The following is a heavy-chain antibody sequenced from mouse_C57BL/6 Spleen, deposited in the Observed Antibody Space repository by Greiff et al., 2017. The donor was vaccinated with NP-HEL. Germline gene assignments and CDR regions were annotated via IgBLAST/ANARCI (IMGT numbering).Heavy chain of an antibody. Sequence: EVQLQQSGPELVKPGASVKISCKASGYTFTDYYMNWVKQSHGKSLEWIGDINPNNGGTSYNQKFKGKATLTVDKSSSTAYMELRSLPSEDSAVYYCAGWKGDYWGQGTTLTVSS. CDR2: INPNNGGT. CDR3: AGWKGDY. J-gene: IGHJ2*01. V-gene: IGHV1-26*01. CDR1: GYTFTDYY.